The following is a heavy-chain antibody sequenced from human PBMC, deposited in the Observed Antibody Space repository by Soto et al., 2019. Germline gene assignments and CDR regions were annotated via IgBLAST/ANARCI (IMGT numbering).Heavy chain of an antibody. CDR3: ARYVGTAMAPYWYFDL. Sequence: SVKVSCKASGGTFSSYAISWVRQAPGQGLEWMGGIIPIFGTANYAQKFQGRATITADKSTSTAYMELSSLRSEDTAVYYCARYVGTAMAPYWYFDLWGRGTLVTVSS. J-gene: IGHJ2*01. CDR1: GGTFSSYA. V-gene: IGHV1-69*06. D-gene: IGHD5-18*01. CDR2: IIPIFGTA.